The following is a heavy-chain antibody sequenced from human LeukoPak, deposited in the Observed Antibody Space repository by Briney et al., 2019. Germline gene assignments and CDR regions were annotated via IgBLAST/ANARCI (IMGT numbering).Heavy chain of an antibody. Sequence: PGGSLRLSCAVSEFPFRDSWMYWVRQAPGKGREGVANIKKDGSGISYVDSVQSRFIISRDNAKKSLYLQMNSLRVEDTAVYFCAGGNSMNVWGKGTAVTVSS. CDR1: EFPFRDSW. D-gene: IGHD1/OR15-1a*01. CDR2: IKKDGSGI. J-gene: IGHJ6*04. CDR3: AGGNSMNV. V-gene: IGHV3-7*03.